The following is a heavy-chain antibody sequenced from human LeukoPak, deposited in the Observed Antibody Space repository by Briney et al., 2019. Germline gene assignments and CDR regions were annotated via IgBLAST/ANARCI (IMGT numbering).Heavy chain of an antibody. J-gene: IGHJ4*02. CDR1: GFTFSSYS. Sequence: PGGSLRLSCAASGFTFSSYSMNWVRQAPGEGLEWVASIISSSSYIYYADSVKGRFTISRDNAKKSLYLQMNSLRAEDTAVYYCARASYGSGSEFDYWGQGTLVTVSS. CDR3: ARASYGSGSEFDY. V-gene: IGHV3-21*01. D-gene: IGHD3-10*01. CDR2: IISSSSYI.